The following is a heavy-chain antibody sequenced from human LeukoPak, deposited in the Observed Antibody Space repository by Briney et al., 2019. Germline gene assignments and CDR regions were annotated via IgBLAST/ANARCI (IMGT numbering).Heavy chain of an antibody. CDR3: ARDLGTSYYYGSGSYRALDI. CDR2: IYYSGST. V-gene: IGHV4-31*03. J-gene: IGHJ3*02. Sequence: PSETLSLTCTVSGGSISSGGYHWSWIRQHPGKGLEWIGYIYYSGSTYYNPSLKSRVTISVDTSKNQFSLKLSSVTAADTAVYYCARDLGTSYYYGSGSYRALDIWGQGTMVTVSS. D-gene: IGHD3-10*01. CDR1: GGSISSGGYH.